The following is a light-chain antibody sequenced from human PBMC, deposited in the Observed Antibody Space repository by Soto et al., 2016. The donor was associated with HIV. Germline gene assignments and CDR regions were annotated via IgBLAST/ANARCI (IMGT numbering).Light chain of an antibody. CDR1: QAINSR. J-gene: IGKJ1*01. Sequence: DIQMTQSPSSVSASVGDRVTITCRASQAINSRLAWYQQKPGKAPEVLITATYTLQAGVPSRFSGSASGGTGTDFTLTIDSLQPEDFGTYYCQQYQTEEGTFGQGTTVEIK. CDR3: QQYQTEEGT. V-gene: IGKV1-12*01. CDR2: ATY.